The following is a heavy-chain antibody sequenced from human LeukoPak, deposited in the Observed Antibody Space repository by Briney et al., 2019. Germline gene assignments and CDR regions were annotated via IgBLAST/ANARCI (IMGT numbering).Heavy chain of an antibody. CDR3: ARTGGSFYFYYYMDV. Sequence: SETLSLTCTVSGGSIRSSSYNWGWIRQPPGKGLEWIGRIHYTGSAYYSPSLKSRVTISVDTSKNQFSLRLSSVTAADTALYYCARTGGSFYFYYYMDVWGKGTTVTVSS. V-gene: IGHV4-39*07. J-gene: IGHJ6*03. CDR1: GGSIRSSSYN. D-gene: IGHD1-26*01. CDR2: IHYTGSA.